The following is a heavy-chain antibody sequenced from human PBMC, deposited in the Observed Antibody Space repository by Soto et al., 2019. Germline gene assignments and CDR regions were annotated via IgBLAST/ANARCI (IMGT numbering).Heavy chain of an antibody. Sequence: QVRLAQSEAEVRSPGSAVRVSCKASGANVNVYGITWVRQAPRQGLEWVGAILPMYRKTNYAQNFQGRVTIIADSAPDTVYLELSCLTSDDTATYLCAIVVQLGSNYAMDVWGQGSTV. D-gene: IGHD1-1*01. CDR2: ILPMYRKT. CDR3: AIVVQLGSNYAMDV. J-gene: IGHJ6*02. V-gene: IGHV1-69*06. CDR1: GANVNVYG.